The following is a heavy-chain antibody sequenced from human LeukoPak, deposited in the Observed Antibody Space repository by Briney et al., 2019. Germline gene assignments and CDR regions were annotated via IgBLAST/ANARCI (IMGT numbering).Heavy chain of an antibody. CDR3: VVPKSAWY. J-gene: IGHJ4*02. CDR2: IKSKTDVRTT. CDR1: GFTFSNAW. Sequence: KPGGSLRLSCAASGFTFSNAWMSWVRQAPGKGLEWVGRIKSKTDVRTTDYAAPVKGRFTITRDDSKNTLYLQMNSLKTEDTAVYYCVVPKSAWYWGQGTLVTVSS. V-gene: IGHV3-15*01. D-gene: IGHD2-2*01.